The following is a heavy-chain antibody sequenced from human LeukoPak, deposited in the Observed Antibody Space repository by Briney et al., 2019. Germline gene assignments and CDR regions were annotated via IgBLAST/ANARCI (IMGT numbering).Heavy chain of an antibody. CDR1: GFTFSSYG. D-gene: IGHD1-26*01. CDR2: ISGSGGST. CDR3: AKSKREATSFDP. J-gene: IGHJ5*02. V-gene: IGHV3-23*01. Sequence: GGSLRLSCAASGFTFSSYGMHWVRQAPGKGLEWVSAISGSGGSTYYAASVKGRFTISRDNSKNTLYLQMNSLRAEDTAVYYCAKSKREATSFDPWGQGTLVTVSS.